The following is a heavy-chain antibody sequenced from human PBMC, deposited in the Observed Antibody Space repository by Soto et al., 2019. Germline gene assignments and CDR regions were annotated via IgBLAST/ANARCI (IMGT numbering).Heavy chain of an antibody. Sequence: GGSLRLSCAASGFTFSSYAMSWVRQAPGKGLEWVSAISGSGGSTYYADSVKGRFTISRDNSKNTLYLQMNSLRAEDTAVYYCAKSSFGVVTYYYYMDVWGKGTTVTVSS. V-gene: IGHV3-23*01. CDR1: GFTFSSYA. D-gene: IGHD3-3*01. CDR2: ISGSGGST. CDR3: AKSSFGVVTYYYYMDV. J-gene: IGHJ6*03.